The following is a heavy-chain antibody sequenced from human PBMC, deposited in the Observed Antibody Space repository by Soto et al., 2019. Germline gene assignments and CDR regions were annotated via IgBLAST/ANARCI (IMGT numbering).Heavy chain of an antibody. CDR2: INGGNGNT. CDR1: GYRFITHS. CDR3: ARGKGMEENYYYYGMDV. D-gene: IGHD1-1*01. Sequence: XSVKVSCAASGYRFITHSMHWVRQAPGQGLEWMGWINGGNGNTKYSQKFRDRVTITRDASASTGYMELSSLRSEDTAVYYCARGKGMEENYYYYGMDVWGQGTTVTVSS. J-gene: IGHJ6*02. V-gene: IGHV1-3*01.